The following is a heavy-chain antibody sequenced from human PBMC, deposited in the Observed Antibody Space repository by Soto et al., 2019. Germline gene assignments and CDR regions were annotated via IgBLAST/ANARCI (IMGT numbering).Heavy chain of an antibody. CDR3: ARRIFGSSTTWFDP. Sequence: SETLSLTCTVSGGSMSSYYWSWIRQPPGKGLEWIGYISYSGSTNYSPSLKSRVTISVDTSKNQFSLNLSSVTAADTAVYYCARRIFGSSTTWFDPWGQGTLVTVSS. CDR2: ISYSGST. D-gene: IGHD6-6*01. CDR1: GGSMSSYY. V-gene: IGHV4-59*08. J-gene: IGHJ5*02.